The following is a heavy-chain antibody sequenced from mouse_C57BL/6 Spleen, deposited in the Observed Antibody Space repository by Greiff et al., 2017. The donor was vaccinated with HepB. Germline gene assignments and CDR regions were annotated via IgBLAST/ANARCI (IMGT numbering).Heavy chain of an antibody. V-gene: IGHV1-9*01. CDR3: ARSEGTTRDY. CDR1: GYTFTGYW. D-gene: IGHD1-1*01. J-gene: IGHJ2*01. Sequence: QVQLQQSGAELMKPGASVKLSCKATGYTFTGYWIEWVKQRPGHGLEWIGEILPGSGSTNYNDKLKGKATFTADTSSNTAYMQLSSLTTEDSAIYYCARSEGTTRDYWGQGTTLTVSS. CDR2: ILPGSGST.